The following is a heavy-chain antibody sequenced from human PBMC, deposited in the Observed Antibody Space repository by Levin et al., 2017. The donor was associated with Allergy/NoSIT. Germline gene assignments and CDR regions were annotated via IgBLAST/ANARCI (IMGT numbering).Heavy chain of an antibody. CDR1: GYSFTGYW. CDR2: IDPSDSDT. Sequence: GESLKISCKGSGYSFTGYWITWVRQMPGTGLEWMGRIDPSDSDTKYSPSFQGLVTISVDKSISTAYLQWSSLRASDTAMYYCARHLTAATGSDYWGQGTLVTVSS. V-gene: IGHV5-10-1*01. J-gene: IGHJ4*02. CDR3: ARHLTAATGSDY. D-gene: IGHD6-13*01.